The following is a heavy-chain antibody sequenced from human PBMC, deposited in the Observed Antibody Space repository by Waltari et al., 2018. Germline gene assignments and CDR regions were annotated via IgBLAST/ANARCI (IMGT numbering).Heavy chain of an antibody. Sequence: EVQLVESGGGLVQPGGSLRLSCAASGFPFSSYWRHWVRQAPGKGLVGVSRSNSDGSSTSDADSVKGRFTISRDNAKNTLYLQMNSLGAEDTAVYYGVVSFDYWGQGTLVTDSS. CDR1: GFPFSSYW. J-gene: IGHJ4*02. V-gene: IGHV3-74*01. CDR2: SNSDGSST. CDR3: VVSFDY.